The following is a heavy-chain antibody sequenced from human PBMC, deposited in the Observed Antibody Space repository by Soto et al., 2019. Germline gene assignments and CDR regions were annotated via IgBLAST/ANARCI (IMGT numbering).Heavy chain of an antibody. V-gene: IGHV4-59*01. J-gene: IGHJ5*02. CDR2: VFYTGST. CDR3: ARSYSGTFYGYDT. Sequence: PSETLCLTCTVSGGSISSYHWSGIRQSPGKGLEWIGYVFYTGSTKYNPALKRRVTISVDTSKNQLSLKLSSVSAADTGLYYCARSYSGTFYGYDTRGQRILVTVSS. D-gene: IGHD1-26*01. CDR1: GGSISSYH.